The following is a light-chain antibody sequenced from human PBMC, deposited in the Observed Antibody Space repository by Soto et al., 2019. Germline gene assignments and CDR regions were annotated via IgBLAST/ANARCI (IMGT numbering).Light chain of an antibody. CDR3: ETWDGNTHV. V-gene: IGLV4-60*02. Sequence: QSVLTQSSSASASLGSSVKLTCTLSSGHSSYIIAWHQQQPGKAPRYLMKVEGSGSYNKGSGVPDRFSGSSSGADRYLSISNLQFEDEADYYCETWDGNTHVFGGGTQLTVL. CDR2: VEGSGSY. CDR1: SGHSSYI. J-gene: IGLJ7*01.